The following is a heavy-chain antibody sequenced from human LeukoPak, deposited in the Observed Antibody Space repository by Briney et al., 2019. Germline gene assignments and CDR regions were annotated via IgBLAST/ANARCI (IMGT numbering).Heavy chain of an antibody. CDR1: GFTLSSYS. CDR3: ARESGDAFDI. J-gene: IGHJ3*02. Sequence: PGGSLRLSCAASGFTLSSYSMYWVRQAPGKGLEWVSSIGSSSSYIYYADSVKGRFTISRDNAKNSLYLQMNSLRAEDTAVYYCARESGDAFDIWGQGTMVTVSS. D-gene: IGHD1-26*01. V-gene: IGHV3-21*01. CDR2: IGSSSSYI.